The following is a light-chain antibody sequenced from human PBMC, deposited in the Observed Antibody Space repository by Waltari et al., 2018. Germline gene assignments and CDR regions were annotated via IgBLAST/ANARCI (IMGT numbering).Light chain of an antibody. CDR3: QKYGRLPAT. CDR1: QRVSTS. Sequence: CRASQRVSTSVAGYQRKPGQAPRVLIYDASIWATGIPYRFSGSGSGTDFSLTISRLEPEDFAVYYCQKYGRLPATFGQGTKVEIK. V-gene: IGKV3-20*01. J-gene: IGKJ1*01. CDR2: DAS.